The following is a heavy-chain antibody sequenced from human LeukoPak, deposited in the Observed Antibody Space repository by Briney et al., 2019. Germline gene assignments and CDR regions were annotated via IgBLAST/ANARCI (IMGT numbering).Heavy chain of an antibody. V-gene: IGHV3-23*01. CDR1: GFTFSSHA. CDR3: AKSAYYDASGYYREYYFDY. Sequence: GGSLRLSCAVSGFTFSSHAMSWVRQAPGKGLERISAISISGGRTYYADSVKGRFTISRDKTKNTLYLQMNSLRAEDTAVYYCAKSAYYDASGYYREYYFDYWGQGTLVTVSS. D-gene: IGHD3-22*01. CDR2: ISISGGRT. J-gene: IGHJ4*02.